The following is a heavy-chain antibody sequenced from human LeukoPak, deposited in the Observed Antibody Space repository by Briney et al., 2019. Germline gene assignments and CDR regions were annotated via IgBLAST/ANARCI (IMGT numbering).Heavy chain of an antibody. CDR2: IYYSGST. V-gene: IGHV4-59*01. CDR1: GGSISSYY. Sequence: PSETLSLTCTVSGGSISSYYWSWIRQPPGKGLEWIGYIYYSGSTNYNPSLKSRVTISVDTSKNQFSLKLSSVTAADTAVYYCATVDTAMAGYYMDVWGKGTTVTVSS. J-gene: IGHJ6*03. D-gene: IGHD5-18*01. CDR3: ATVDTAMAGYYMDV.